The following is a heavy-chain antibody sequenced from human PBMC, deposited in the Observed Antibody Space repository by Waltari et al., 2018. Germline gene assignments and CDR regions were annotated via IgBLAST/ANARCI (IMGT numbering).Heavy chain of an antibody. D-gene: IGHD1-20*01. CDR2: SFYSGST. V-gene: IGHV4-30-4*08. Sequence: QVQLQESGPGLVKPSQTLSLTCSVSGDSINSGEYYWTWIRQRPGKGLEWSGHSFYSGSTYYNPSLKSRVFISIDASKNQFALKVISVTAADTAVYFCAVSNNWNRYYFDSWGQGTLVTVSS. CDR3: AVSNNWNRYYFDS. CDR1: GDSINSGEYY. J-gene: IGHJ4*02.